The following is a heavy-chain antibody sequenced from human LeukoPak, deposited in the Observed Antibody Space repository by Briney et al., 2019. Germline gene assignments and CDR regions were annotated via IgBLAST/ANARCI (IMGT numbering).Heavy chain of an antibody. D-gene: IGHD7-27*01. CDR1: GGSISSGSYY. CDR2: IYTSGST. V-gene: IGHV4-61*02. J-gene: IGHJ6*03. CDR3: ASGPTTGYYYYMDV. Sequence: PTQTLSLTCTVSGGSISSGSYYWNWIRQPAGKGLEWIGRIYTSGSTNYNPSLKSRVTISVDTSKNQFSLKLSSATAADTAVYHCASGPTTGYYYYMDVWGKGTTVTVSS.